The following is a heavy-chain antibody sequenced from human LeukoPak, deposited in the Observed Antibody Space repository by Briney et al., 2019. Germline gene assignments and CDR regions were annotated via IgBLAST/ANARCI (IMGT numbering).Heavy chain of an antibody. CDR2: ISGSGDST. Sequence: PGGSLRLSCADSGFTFSSYAMSWVRQAPGKGLEWVSAISGSGDSTCYADSVKGRFTISRDNSKNTMYLQMNSLRAEDTAVYYCAKVSQWLQNLDYWGQGTLVTVSS. CDR3: AKVSQWLQNLDY. CDR1: GFTFSSYA. J-gene: IGHJ4*02. V-gene: IGHV3-23*01. D-gene: IGHD6-19*01.